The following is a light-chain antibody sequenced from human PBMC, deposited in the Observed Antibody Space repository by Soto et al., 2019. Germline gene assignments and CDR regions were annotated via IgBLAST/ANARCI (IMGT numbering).Light chain of an antibody. Sequence: AQPAPVSGSPGRSITISCTGTSSDVGGYNYVSWYQHHPGKAPKLMIYDVSNRPSGVSNRFSGSKSGNTASLTISGLQAEDEADYYCNSYTGSSPLYVFGTGTKVTVL. CDR3: NSYTGSSPLYV. CDR1: SSDVGGYNY. CDR2: DVS. V-gene: IGLV2-14*03. J-gene: IGLJ1*01.